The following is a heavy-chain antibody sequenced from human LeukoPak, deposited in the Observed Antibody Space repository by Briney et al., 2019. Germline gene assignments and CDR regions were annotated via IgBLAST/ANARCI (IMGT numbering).Heavy chain of an antibody. J-gene: IGHJ5*02. CDR1: GYTFTSYG. V-gene: IGHV1-18*01. CDR3: ARDFYGCGSAYDNWFDP. D-gene: IGHD3-3*01. CDR2: ISAYNGNT. Sequence: GASVKVSCKASGYTFTSYGISWVRQAPGQGLEWMGWISAYNGNTNYAQKLQGRVTMTTDTSTSTAYMELRSLRSDDTAVYYCARDFYGCGSAYDNWFDPWGQGTLVTVSS.